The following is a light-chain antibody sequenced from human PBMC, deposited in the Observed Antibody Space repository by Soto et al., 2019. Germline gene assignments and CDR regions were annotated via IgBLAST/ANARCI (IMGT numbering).Light chain of an antibody. CDR1: SSDVGGYNY. CDR2: DVS. Sequence: QSVLTQPRSVSGSPGQSVTISCTGTSSDVGGYNYVSWYQRHPGKAPKVMIYDVSKRPSGVPDRFSGSKPGNTASLTISGLQAGDEADYYCCSYAGTYTFEVFGTGTKVTVL. V-gene: IGLV2-11*01. CDR3: CSYAGTYTFEV. J-gene: IGLJ1*01.